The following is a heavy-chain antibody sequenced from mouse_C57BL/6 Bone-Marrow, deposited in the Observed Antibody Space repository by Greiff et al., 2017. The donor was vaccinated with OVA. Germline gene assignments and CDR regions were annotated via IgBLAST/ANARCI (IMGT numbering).Heavy chain of an antibody. Sequence: EVQRVESGGGLVKPGGSLKLSCAASGFTFSSYAMSWVRQTPEKRLEWVATISDGGSYTYYPDNVKGRFTISRDNAKNNLYLQMSHLKSEDTAMYYCASTTVVATDWYFDVWGTGTTVTVSS. D-gene: IGHD1-1*01. CDR3: ASTTVVATDWYFDV. J-gene: IGHJ1*03. CDR2: ISDGGSYT. CDR1: GFTFSSYA. V-gene: IGHV5-4*01.